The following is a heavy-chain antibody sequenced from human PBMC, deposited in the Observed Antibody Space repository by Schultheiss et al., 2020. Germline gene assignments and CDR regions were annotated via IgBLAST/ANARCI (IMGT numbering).Heavy chain of an antibody. D-gene: IGHD4-17*01. CDR1: GGSISSYY. CDR3: ARDTVPNYYYGMDV. J-gene: IGHJ6*02. Sequence: SATLSLTCTVSGGSISSYYWSWIRQPPGKGLEWIGYIYYRGSTNYNPSLQSRVTISVDTSKNQFSLKLSSVTAADTAVYDCARDTVPNYYYGMDVWCQGTTVTVS. V-gene: IGHV4-59*12. CDR2: IYYRGST.